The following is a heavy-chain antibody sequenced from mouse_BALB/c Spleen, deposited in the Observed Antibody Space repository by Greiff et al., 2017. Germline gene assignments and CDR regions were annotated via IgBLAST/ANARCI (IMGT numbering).Heavy chain of an antibody. Sequence: EVMLVESGGGLVKPGGSLKLSCAASGFTFSSYAMSWVRQTPEKRLEWVATISSGGSYTYYPDSVKGRFTISRDNAKNTLYLQMSSLRSEDTAMYYCARHGNCDYWGQGTTLTVSS. CDR3: ARHGNCDY. CDR2: ISSGGSYT. D-gene: IGHD2-1*01. V-gene: IGHV5-9-3*01. CDR1: GFTFSSYA. J-gene: IGHJ2*01.